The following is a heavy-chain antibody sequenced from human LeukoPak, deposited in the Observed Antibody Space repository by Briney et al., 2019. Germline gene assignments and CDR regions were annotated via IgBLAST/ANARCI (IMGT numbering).Heavy chain of an antibody. Sequence: GGSLRLSCAASGFTFSSYAMSWVRQAPGKGLEWVSAISGSGGSTYYADSVKGRFTISRDNSKNTLYLQMNSLRAEDTAVYYCAKIGRIPLYYDFWSGYSDYWGQGTLVTVSS. CDR2: ISGSGGST. CDR3: AKIGRIPLYYDFWSGYSDY. V-gene: IGHV3-23*01. J-gene: IGHJ4*02. CDR1: GFTFSSYA. D-gene: IGHD3-3*01.